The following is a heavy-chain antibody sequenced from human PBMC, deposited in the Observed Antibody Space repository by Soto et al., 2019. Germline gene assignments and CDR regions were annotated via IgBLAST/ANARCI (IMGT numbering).Heavy chain of an antibody. J-gene: IGHJ4*02. D-gene: IGHD3-10*01. V-gene: IGHV1-69*05. CDR1: GGTFSSYA. CDR2: IIPIFGTA. CDR3: SGGDCYGSGTYNYFEY. Sequence: SVKVSRKASGGTFSSYAISWVRQAPGQGLEWMGGIIPIFGTANYSQKFQGRVAITSDTSASRAYMEVSSLIFYDTAVFYCSGGDCYGSGTYNYFEYWGQGTLVTVSS.